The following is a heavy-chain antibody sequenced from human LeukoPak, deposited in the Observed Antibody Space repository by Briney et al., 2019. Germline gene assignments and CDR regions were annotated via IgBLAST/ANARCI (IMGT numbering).Heavy chain of an antibody. V-gene: IGHV4-30-2*01. CDR2: IYHSRST. J-gene: IGHJ3*02. CDR3: AREGIDYDSSGYPIWDAFDI. CDR1: GSSISSGGYY. Sequence: PSQTLSLTCTVSGSSISSGGYYGRWIRQPPGKGLEWIGYIYHSRSTYYNPSLKSPVTISVYRSTNQFSLKLSSVTAADTAVYYCAREGIDYDSSGYPIWDAFDIWGQGTMVTVSS. D-gene: IGHD3-22*01.